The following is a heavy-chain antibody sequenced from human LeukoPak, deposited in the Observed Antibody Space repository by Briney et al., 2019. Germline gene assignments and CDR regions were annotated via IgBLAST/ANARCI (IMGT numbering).Heavy chain of an antibody. J-gene: IGHJ4*02. CDR1: GFTFSSYW. CDR3: ALHPGGDDEVLDY. Sequence: GGSLRLSCAASGFTFSSYWMSLVRQAPGKGLEWVANIKQDGSEKYYVDSVKGRFTISRDNAKNSLYLQMNSLRAEDTAVYYCALHPGGDDEVLDYWGQGTLVTVSS. CDR2: IKQDGSEK. V-gene: IGHV3-7*01. D-gene: IGHD3-10*01.